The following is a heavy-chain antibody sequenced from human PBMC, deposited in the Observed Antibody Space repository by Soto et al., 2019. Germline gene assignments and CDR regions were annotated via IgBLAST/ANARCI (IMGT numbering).Heavy chain of an antibody. V-gene: IGHV4-34*01. Sequence: QVQLQQWGAGLLKPSETLSLTCAVYGGSFSGYYWSWIRQPPGKGLEWIGEINHSGSTNYNPSLKSRVTISVDTSRNQFSLKLRSVTAADTAVYYCGRGGIDITMVRGGLVDYWGQGTLVSV. J-gene: IGHJ4*02. D-gene: IGHD3-10*01. CDR3: GRGGIDITMVRGGLVDY. CDR2: INHSGST. CDR1: GGSFSGYY.